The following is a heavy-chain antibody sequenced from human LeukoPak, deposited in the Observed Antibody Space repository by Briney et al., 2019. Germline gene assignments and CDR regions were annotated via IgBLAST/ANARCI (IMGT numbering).Heavy chain of an antibody. D-gene: IGHD3-10*01. CDR3: ARGGYYGSGNDFRFDP. Sequence: PSETLSLTCTVSGGSISSGSYYWSWTRPPAGKGLEWIGYIYYSGSTNYNPSLKSRVTISVDTSKNQFSLKLSSVTPADTAVYYCARGGYYGSGNDFRFDPWGQGTLVTVSS. CDR1: GGSISSGSYY. CDR2: IYYSGST. V-gene: IGHV4-61*10. J-gene: IGHJ5*02.